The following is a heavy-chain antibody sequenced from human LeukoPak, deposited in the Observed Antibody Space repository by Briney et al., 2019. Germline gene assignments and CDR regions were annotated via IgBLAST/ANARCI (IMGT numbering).Heavy chain of an antibody. D-gene: IGHD3-9*01. CDR1: GFTFSSYA. CDR2: ISYDGSNK. V-gene: IGHV3-30-3*01. J-gene: IGHJ5*02. Sequence: GGSLRLSCAASGFTFSSYAMHWVRQAPGKGLEWVAVISYDGSNKYYADSVKGRFTISRDNSKNTLYLQMNSLRAEDTAVYYCARDPGILRYFDWLPRGNWFDPWGQGTLVTVSS. CDR3: ARDPGILRYFDWLPRGNWFDP.